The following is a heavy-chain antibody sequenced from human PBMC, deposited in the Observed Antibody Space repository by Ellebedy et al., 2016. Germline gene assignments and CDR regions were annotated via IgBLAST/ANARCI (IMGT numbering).Heavy chain of an antibody. D-gene: IGHD1-26*01. J-gene: IGHJ6*02. Sequence: GGSLRLSCAASGFTFSSYAMSWVRQAPGKGLEWVSAISGSGGSTYYADSVKGRFTISRDNSKNTLYLQTNSLRAEDTAVYYCARDSGSYYYYYGMDVWGQGTTVTVSS. CDR1: GFTFSSYA. CDR2: ISGSGGST. V-gene: IGHV3-23*01. CDR3: ARDSGSYYYYYGMDV.